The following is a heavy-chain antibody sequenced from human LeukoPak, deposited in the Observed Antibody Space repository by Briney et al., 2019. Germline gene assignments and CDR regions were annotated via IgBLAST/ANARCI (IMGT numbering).Heavy chain of an antibody. V-gene: IGHV3-23*01. CDR3: AKCGSTCYANAFYI. Sequence: PGGSLRLSCAASGLTFSRYAMNWVRQAPGKGLEWVSGIGGSGATTYYADSVKGRFTISRDNSKNTLYLQMNSLRAEDTAVYYCAKCGSTCYANAFYIWGQGTLVTVSS. D-gene: IGHD2-15*01. CDR1: GLTFSRYA. J-gene: IGHJ3*02. CDR2: IGGSGATT.